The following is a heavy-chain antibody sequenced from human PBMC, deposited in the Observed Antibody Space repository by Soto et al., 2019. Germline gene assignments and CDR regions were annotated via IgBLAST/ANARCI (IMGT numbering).Heavy chain of an antibody. CDR1: GFTFSSYS. V-gene: IGHV3-21*01. Sequence: GSLRLSCAASGFTFSSYSMNWVRQAPGKGLEWVSSISSSSSYIYYADSVKGRFTISRDNAKNSLYLQMNSLRAEDTAVYYCARDHVYSSSSPVSANYYMDVWGKGTTVTVSS. D-gene: IGHD6-6*01. CDR2: ISSSSSYI. J-gene: IGHJ6*03. CDR3: ARDHVYSSSSPVSANYYMDV.